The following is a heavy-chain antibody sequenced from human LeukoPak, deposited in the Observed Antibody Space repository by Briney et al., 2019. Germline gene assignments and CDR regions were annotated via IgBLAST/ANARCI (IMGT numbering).Heavy chain of an antibody. CDR1: GNSISNGYY. J-gene: IGHJ4*02. V-gene: IGHV4-38-2*02. Sequence: SETLSLTCSVSGNSISNGYYRGWIRQPPGKGLEWIGTIYHSGSTYYNPSLKSRVTISVDTSKNQFSLKLSSVTAADTAVYYCARDRLSVDYGSGSLIYGYFDYWGQGTLVTVSS. CDR3: ARDRLSVDYGSGSLIYGYFDY. D-gene: IGHD3-10*01. CDR2: IYHSGST.